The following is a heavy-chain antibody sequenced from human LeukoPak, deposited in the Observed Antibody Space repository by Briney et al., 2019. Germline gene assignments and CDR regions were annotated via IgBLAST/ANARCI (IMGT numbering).Heavy chain of an antibody. CDR1: GGSISSYY. Sequence: PSETLSLTCTVSGGSISSYYWSWIRQPPGKGLEWIGYIYYSGSTDYNPSLKSRVTISVDTSKNQFSLKLSSVTASDTAVYYCVRDFYDTTGYYRFDPWGQGTLVTVSS. CDR2: IYYSGST. CDR3: VRDFYDTTGYYRFDP. J-gene: IGHJ5*02. D-gene: IGHD3-22*01. V-gene: IGHV4-59*01.